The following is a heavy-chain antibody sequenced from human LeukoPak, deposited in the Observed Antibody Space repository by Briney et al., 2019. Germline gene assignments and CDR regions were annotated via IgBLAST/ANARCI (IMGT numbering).Heavy chain of an antibody. Sequence: ASVKVSCKASGYTFTSYDINWVRQATGQGLEWMGWMNPNSGNTGYAQKFQGRVTMTRNTSISTAYMELSSLRSEDTAVYYCARGRYSSGWFLTRRGFDYWGQGTLVTVSP. J-gene: IGHJ4*02. CDR2: MNPNSGNT. CDR1: GYTFTSYD. D-gene: IGHD6-19*01. CDR3: ARGRYSSGWFLTRRGFDY. V-gene: IGHV1-8*01.